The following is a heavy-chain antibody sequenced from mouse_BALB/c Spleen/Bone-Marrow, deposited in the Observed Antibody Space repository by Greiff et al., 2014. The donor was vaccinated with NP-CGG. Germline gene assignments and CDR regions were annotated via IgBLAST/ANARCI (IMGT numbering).Heavy chain of an antibody. CDR3: ASPHYYNSSPWWYFGV. V-gene: IGHV5-6*01. CDR1: GFTFSHFG. Sequence: EVKLVESGGDLVKPGGSLKLSCAASGFTFSHFGMSWVRQAPDKRLEWVATISSGGSYTYYPDSLKGRFTISRDNAKNTLHLQMSSLKSEDTAMYYCASPHYYNSSPWWYFGVWGAGTTVTVSS. CDR2: ISSGGSYT. J-gene: IGHJ1*01. D-gene: IGHD1-1*01.